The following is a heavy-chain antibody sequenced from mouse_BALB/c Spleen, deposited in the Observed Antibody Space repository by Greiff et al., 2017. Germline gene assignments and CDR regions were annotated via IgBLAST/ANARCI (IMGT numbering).Heavy chain of an antibody. J-gene: IGHJ4*01. CDR2: INPSSGYT. Sequence: QVQLKQSGAELARPGASVKMSCKASGYTFTSYTMHWVQQRPGQGLEWIGYINPSSGYTNYNQKFKDKATLTADKSSSTAYMQLSSLTSEDSAVYYCSRDWLLRGYAMDYWGQGTSVTVSS. D-gene: IGHD2-3*01. CDR1: GYTFTSYT. CDR3: SRDWLLRGYAMDY. V-gene: IGHV1-4*01.